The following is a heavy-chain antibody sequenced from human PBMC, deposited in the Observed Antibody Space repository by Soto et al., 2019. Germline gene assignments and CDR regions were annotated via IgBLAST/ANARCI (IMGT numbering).Heavy chain of an antibody. CDR1: GGTFSSYT. V-gene: IGHV1-69*02. CDR3: ARVRRGYGYSPDY. D-gene: IGHD5-12*01. Sequence: QVQLVQSGAEVKKPGSSVKVSCKASGGTFSSYTISWVRQAPGQGLEWMGRIIPILGIANYAQKFQGRVTITADKSTGQGYQELSSLGSEDKGVYYFARVRRGYGYSPDYWGQGTLVTVSS. CDR2: IIPILGIA. J-gene: IGHJ4*02.